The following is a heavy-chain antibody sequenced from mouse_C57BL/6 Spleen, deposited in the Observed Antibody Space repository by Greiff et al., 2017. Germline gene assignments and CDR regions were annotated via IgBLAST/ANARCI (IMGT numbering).Heavy chain of an antibody. CDR1: GYTFTSYW. Sequence: QVQLQQPGAELVRPGTSVKLSCKASGYTFTSYWMHWVKQRPGQGLEWIGVIDPSDSYTNYNQKFKGKATLTVDTSSSTAYMQLSSLTSEDSAVXCCASYDYDDDYWGQGTTLTVSS. J-gene: IGHJ2*01. CDR2: IDPSDSYT. V-gene: IGHV1-59*01. D-gene: IGHD2-4*01. CDR3: ASYDYDDDY.